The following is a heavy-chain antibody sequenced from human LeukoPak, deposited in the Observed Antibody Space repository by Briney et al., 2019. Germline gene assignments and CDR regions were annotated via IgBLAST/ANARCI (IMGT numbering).Heavy chain of an antibody. CDR1: GYTFTGYY. CDR3: ARVGAVAGTLDYYYMDV. CDR2: INPSGGST. J-gene: IGHJ6*03. D-gene: IGHD6-19*01. Sequence: GASVKVSCKASGYTFTGYYMHWVRQAPGQGLEWMGIINPSGGSTSYAQKFQGRVTMTRDTSTSTVYMELSSLRSEDTAVYYCARVGAVAGTLDYYYMDVWGKGTTVTVSS. V-gene: IGHV1-46*01.